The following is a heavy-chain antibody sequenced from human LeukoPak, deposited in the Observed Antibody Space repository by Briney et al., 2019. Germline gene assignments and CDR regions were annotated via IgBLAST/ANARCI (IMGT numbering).Heavy chain of an antibody. Sequence: GGSLRLSCAASGFTFSSYWMSWVRQAPGKGLEWVATIRQDGSEKHYVDSVEGRFTVSRDNAENSLHLQMSNLRAEDTAIYYCVRGCGRASCPYYFDFWGQEPWSPSSQ. CDR1: GFTFSSYW. V-gene: IGHV3-7*03. D-gene: IGHD2-21*01. J-gene: IGHJ4*01. CDR3: VRGCGRASCPYYFDF. CDR2: IRQDGSEK.